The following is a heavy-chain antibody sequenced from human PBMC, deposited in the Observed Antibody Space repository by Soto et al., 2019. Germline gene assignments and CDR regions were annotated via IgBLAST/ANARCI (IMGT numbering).Heavy chain of an antibody. D-gene: IGHD1-26*01. Sequence: PGGSLRLSCAASGFSFSNNYMSWIRQAPGKGLESLSYISGSSTDTSYADSVKGRFTISRDNAKNTLYLQMNSLRAEDTAVYYCAKGAYSGSYLDYWGQGTLVTVS. CDR3: AKGAYSGSYLDY. J-gene: IGHJ4*02. CDR1: GFSFSNNY. CDR2: ISGSSTDT. V-gene: IGHV3-11*06.